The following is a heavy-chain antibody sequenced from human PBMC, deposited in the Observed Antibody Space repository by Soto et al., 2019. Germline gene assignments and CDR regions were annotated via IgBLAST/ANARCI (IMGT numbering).Heavy chain of an antibody. CDR3: ARNRGWEMLDH. J-gene: IGHJ4*02. D-gene: IGHD6-19*01. CDR2: INIDGTEK. CDR1: GFTFTHYW. Sequence: EVQLVESGGALVQPGGSLRLSCATSGFTFTHYWMNWVRQAPGKGLEWVANINIDGTEKYYADSVKGRFTISRDNAKNSLYLQMGSLRDGDRAVYYWARNRGWEMLDHWGQGTLVTGSS. V-gene: IGHV3-7*01.